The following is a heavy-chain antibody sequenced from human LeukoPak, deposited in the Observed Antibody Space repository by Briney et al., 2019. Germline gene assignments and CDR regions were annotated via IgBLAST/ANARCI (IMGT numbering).Heavy chain of an antibody. CDR1: GGSFSGYY. V-gene: IGHV4-34*01. CDR2: INHSGST. J-gene: IGHJ1*01. CDR3: ARGHSPVTTKVSYFQH. D-gene: IGHD4-17*01. Sequence: SSETLSLTCAVYGGSFSGYYWSWIRQPPGKGLEWIGEINHSGSTNYNPSLKSRVTILVDTSKNQFSLKLSSVTAADTAVYYCARGHSPVTTKVSYFQHWGQGTLVTVSS.